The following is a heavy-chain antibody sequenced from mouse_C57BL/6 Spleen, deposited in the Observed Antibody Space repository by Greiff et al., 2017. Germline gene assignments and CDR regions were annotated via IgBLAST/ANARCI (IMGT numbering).Heavy chain of an antibody. Sequence: QLKQSGAELVKPGASVKISCKASGYAFSSYWMNWVKQSPGKGLEWIGQIYPGDGDTNSNGKFKGKATLTADKSSSTAYMQLSRLTSEDSAVYFCASGFITTVRDAMDYWGQGTSVTVSS. J-gene: IGHJ4*01. CDR3: ASGFITTVRDAMDY. V-gene: IGHV1-80*01. CDR2: IYPGDGDT. CDR1: GYAFSSYW. D-gene: IGHD1-1*01.